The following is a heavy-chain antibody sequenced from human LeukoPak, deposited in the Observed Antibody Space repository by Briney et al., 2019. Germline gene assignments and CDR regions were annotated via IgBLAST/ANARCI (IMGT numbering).Heavy chain of an antibody. V-gene: IGHV4-30-4*01. CDR2: IYYSGST. Sequence: SQALSLTCTVSGGSISSGDYYWSWIRQPPGKGLEWIGYIYYSGSTYYNPSLKSRVTISVDTSKNQFSLKLSSVTAADTAVYYCARDLLGGDFDYWGQGALVTVSS. CDR1: GGSISSGDYY. CDR3: ARDLLGGDFDY. D-gene: IGHD2/OR15-2a*01. J-gene: IGHJ4*02.